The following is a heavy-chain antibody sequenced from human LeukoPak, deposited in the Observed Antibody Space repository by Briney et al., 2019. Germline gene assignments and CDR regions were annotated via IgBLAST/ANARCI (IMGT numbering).Heavy chain of an antibody. CDR2: IWYDGSNK. V-gene: IGHV3-33*01. CDR1: GFTFSSYG. J-gene: IGHJ6*03. Sequence: PGGSLRLSCAASGFTFSSYGMHWVRQAPGKGLEWVAVIWYDGSNKYYADSVKGRFTISRDNSKNTLYLQMNSLRAEATAVYYCASLGYKEGNPVSYYHKDVWGKGTKVTVSS. D-gene: IGHD5-24*01. CDR3: ASLGYKEGNPVSYYHKDV.